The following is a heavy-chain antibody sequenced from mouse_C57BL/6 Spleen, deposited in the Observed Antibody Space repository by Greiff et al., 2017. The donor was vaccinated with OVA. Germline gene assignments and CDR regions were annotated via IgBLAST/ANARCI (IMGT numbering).Heavy chain of an antibody. CDR1: GYALSSSW. V-gene: IGHV1-82*01. CDR3: ASSWDVYFDV. CDR2: IYPGDGDT. Sequence: QVQLQQSGPELVKPGASVKISCKASGYALSSSWMNWVKQRPGKGLEWIGRIYPGDGDTNYNGKFKGKATLTADKSSSTAYMQLSSLTSEDSAVYFCASSWDVYFDVWGTGTTVTVSS. J-gene: IGHJ1*03. D-gene: IGHD4-1*01.